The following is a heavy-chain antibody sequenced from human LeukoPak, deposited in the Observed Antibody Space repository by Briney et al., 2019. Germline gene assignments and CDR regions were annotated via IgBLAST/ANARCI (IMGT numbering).Heavy chain of an antibody. J-gene: IGHJ5*02. D-gene: IGHD3-22*01. CDR3: ARREDYYDTSGYLNGFDP. Sequence: SETLSLTCADYGGSLSGYYWSWIRQPPGKGLEWIGENNHSGSSNYNPSLKSRVTISVDTSKNQFSLKLTSVTAADTAVYYCARREDYYDTSGYLNGFDPWGQGTLVTVSS. CDR2: NNHSGSS. CDR1: GGSLSGYY. V-gene: IGHV4-34*01.